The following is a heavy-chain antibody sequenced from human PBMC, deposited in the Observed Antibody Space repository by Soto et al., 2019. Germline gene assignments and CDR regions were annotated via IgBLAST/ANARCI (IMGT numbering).Heavy chain of an antibody. CDR2: IDPSDSQT. D-gene: IGHD3-22*01. J-gene: IGHJ4*02. V-gene: IGHV5-10-1*01. CDR3: ARQIYDSDTGPNFQYYFDS. CDR1: GYSFAGYW. Sequence: PGESLKISCKGSGYSFAGYWITWVRQKPWQGLEWMGRIDPSDSQTYYSPSFRGHVTISVTKSITTVFLQWSSLRASDTAMYYCARQIYDSDTGPNFQYYFDSWGQGTPVTVSS.